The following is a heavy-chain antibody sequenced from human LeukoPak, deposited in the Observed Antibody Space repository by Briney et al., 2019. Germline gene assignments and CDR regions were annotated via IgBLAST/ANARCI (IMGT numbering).Heavy chain of an antibody. Sequence: GGSLRLSCAASGFTFSSYGMHWVRQAPGKGLEWVAYIQYDGSNEQYADSVKGRFTISRDDSKNTLYLQMNSLRAEDTAVYYCARAGIAAAAYAFDIWGQGTMVTVSS. CDR2: IQYDGSNE. CDR1: GFTFSSYG. CDR3: ARAGIAAAAYAFDI. V-gene: IGHV3-30*02. D-gene: IGHD6-13*01. J-gene: IGHJ3*02.